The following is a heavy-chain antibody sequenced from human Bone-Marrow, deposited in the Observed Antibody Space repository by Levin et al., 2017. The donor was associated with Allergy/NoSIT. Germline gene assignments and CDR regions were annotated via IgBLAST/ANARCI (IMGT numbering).Heavy chain of an antibody. D-gene: IGHD6-13*01. Sequence: GGSLRLSCAASRFTFSRSGMHWVRQAPGKGLEWVAVISYDGSNKYYADSVKGRFTISRDNSKNTLYLQMNSLGAEDTALYYCAKECDGSSWYYPGYWGQGTLVTVSS. CDR1: RFTFSRSG. CDR3: AKECDGSSWYYPGY. CDR2: ISYDGSNK. J-gene: IGHJ4*02. V-gene: IGHV3-30*18.